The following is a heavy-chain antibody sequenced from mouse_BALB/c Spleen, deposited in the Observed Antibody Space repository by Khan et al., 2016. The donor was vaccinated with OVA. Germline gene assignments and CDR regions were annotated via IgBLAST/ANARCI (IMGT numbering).Heavy chain of an antibody. CDR3: ARQDRYFYAMDY. CDR1: GFSLTSYG. CDR2: IWSDGST. V-gene: IGHV2-6-1*01. J-gene: IGHJ4*01. Sequence: QVQLKQSGPGLVAPSQSLSITCTPSGFSLTSYGVHWVRQPPGKGLEWLVVIWSDGSTTYNSALKSRLSITKDNSKSQVFLKMNSLQIDDTAMYYCARQDRYFYAMDYWGQGTSVTVSS. D-gene: IGHD2-14*01.